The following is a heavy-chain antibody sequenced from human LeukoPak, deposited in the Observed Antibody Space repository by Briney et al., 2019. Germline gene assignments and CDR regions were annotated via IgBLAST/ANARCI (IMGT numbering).Heavy chain of an antibody. CDR2: IYPGNSDT. Sequence: GESLKISCKGSGYSFTNYWIAWVRQMPGKGLEYMGIIYPGNSDTRYSPSSQGQVIISADTSINTAYLQWSSLKASDTAMYYCARGEAYASSWNGDWSQGTLVTVSS. D-gene: IGHD6-13*01. V-gene: IGHV5-51*01. J-gene: IGHJ4*02. CDR3: ARGEAYASSWNGD. CDR1: GYSFTNYW.